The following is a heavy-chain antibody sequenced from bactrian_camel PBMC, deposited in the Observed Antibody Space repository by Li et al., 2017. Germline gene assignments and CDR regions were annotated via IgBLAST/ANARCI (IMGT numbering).Heavy chain of an antibody. D-gene: IGHD1*01. J-gene: IGHJ4*01. CDR3: SPVSRRGGLVFKCGRLGD. CDR2: ISWSGRST. V-gene: IGHV3S40*01. Sequence: DVQLVESGGDSVQSGGSLRLSCAVSGSDFSVGACMGWFRQAPGKGLEWVSGISWSGRSTNYADSVAGRFTISRDNAKNTMYLQMNSLQPEDTAVYYCSPVSRRGGLVFKCGRLGDWGQGTQVTVS. CDR1: GSDFSVGA.